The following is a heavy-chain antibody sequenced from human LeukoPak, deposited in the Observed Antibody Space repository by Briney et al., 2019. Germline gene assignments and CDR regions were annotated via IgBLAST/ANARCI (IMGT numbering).Heavy chain of an antibody. CDR3: ARVDLGGSGYFFDL. J-gene: IGHJ4*02. Sequence: PSETLSLTCTVSGGSISSYYWSWIRQPPGKGLEWIGYIYYSGSAIYSPSLESRVTISIDTSKKQFSLNLRSVNTADTAVYYCARVDLGGSGYFFDLWGQGALVTVSS. CDR2: IYYSGSA. V-gene: IGHV4-59*01. D-gene: IGHD3-22*01. CDR1: GGSISSYY.